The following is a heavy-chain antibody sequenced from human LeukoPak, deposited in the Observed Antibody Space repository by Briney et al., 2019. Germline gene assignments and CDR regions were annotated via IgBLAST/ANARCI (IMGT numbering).Heavy chain of an antibody. D-gene: IGHD3-9*01. Sequence: ASVKVSCTASGYTFTSSDISWVRQAPGQGLEWMGWISAYNGNTNYAQKLQGRVTMTTDTSTSTAYMELRSLRSDDTAVYYCARGDYDILTGNPTQFDYWGQGTLVTVSS. CDR3: ARGDYDILTGNPTQFDY. V-gene: IGHV1-18*01. CDR1: GYTFTSSD. J-gene: IGHJ4*02. CDR2: ISAYNGNT.